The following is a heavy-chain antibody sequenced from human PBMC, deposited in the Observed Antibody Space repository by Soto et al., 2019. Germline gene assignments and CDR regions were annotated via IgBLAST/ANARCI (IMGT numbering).Heavy chain of an antibody. CDR3: ARLGGIVGALDAFEI. V-gene: IGHV5-51*01. CDR2: IYPCDSDT. Sequence: PGESLKISCKGSGYSFTSYWIGWVRQMPGKGLEWMGIIYPCDSDTRYSPSFQGQVTISADKSISTAYLQWSSLKASDTAMYYCARLGGIVGALDAFEIWGQATMVTVSS. CDR1: GYSFTSYW. D-gene: IGHD1-26*01. J-gene: IGHJ3*02.